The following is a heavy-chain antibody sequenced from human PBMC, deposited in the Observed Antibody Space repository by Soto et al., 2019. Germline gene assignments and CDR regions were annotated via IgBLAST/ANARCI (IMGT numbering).Heavy chain of an antibody. V-gene: IGHV3-11*06. J-gene: IGHJ4*02. CDR1: GFTFSDYY. CDR3: ARVPPNCSGGSCYGYYFDY. D-gene: IGHD2-15*01. Sequence: PGGSLRLSCAASGFTFSDYYMSWIRQAPGKGLEWVSYISSSSSYTNYADSVKGRFTISRDNAKNSLYLQMNSLRAEDTAVYYCARVPPNCSGGSCYGYYFDYWGQGTLVTVSS. CDR2: ISSSSSYT.